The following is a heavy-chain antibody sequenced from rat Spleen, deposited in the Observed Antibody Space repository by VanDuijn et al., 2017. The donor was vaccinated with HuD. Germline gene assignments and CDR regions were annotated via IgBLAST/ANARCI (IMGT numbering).Heavy chain of an antibody. J-gene: IGHJ2*01. CDR3: ARRHYGYTDYFDY. V-gene: IGHV5-29*01. CDR1: GFTFSDYG. Sequence: EVQLVESGGGSVQPGRSLKLSCAVSGFTFSDYGVAWVRQAPTKGLEWVATISFDGSSTYYRDSVKGRFTISRDNAKSTLYLQMDSLRSEDTATFYCARRHYGYTDYFDYWGQGVMVTVSS. CDR2: ISFDGSST. D-gene: IGHD1-9*01.